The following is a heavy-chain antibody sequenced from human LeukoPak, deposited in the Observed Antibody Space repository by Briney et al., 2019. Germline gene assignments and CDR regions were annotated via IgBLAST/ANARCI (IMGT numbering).Heavy chain of an antibody. V-gene: IGHV1-8*02. CDR3: ARAYKYSGGYYDYDY. Sequence: ASVKVSCKASGYTFTSYGISWVRQAPGQGLEWMGWMNPNSGNTGYAQKFQGRVTMTRNTSISTAYMEPSSLRSEDTAVYYCARAYKYSGGYYDYDYWGQGTLVTVSS. J-gene: IGHJ4*02. CDR1: GYTFTSYG. CDR2: MNPNSGNT. D-gene: IGHD1-26*01.